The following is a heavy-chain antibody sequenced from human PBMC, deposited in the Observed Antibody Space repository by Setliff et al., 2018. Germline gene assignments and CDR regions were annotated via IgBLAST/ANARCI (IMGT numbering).Heavy chain of an antibody. CDR1: GESFSNNY. V-gene: IGHV4-34*11. CDR3: ARDPHYDPTYSLPGHAFDF. CDR2: LFDGGSA. D-gene: IGHD3-22*01. J-gene: IGHJ3*01. Sequence: SETLSLTCSVYGESFSNNYWSWIRQSPVKGLEWIGSLFDGGSAYYSPSLKSRASISLDASKNQFALKLTSATAADTAVYYCARDPHYDPTYSLPGHAFDFWGQGIMVTVSS.